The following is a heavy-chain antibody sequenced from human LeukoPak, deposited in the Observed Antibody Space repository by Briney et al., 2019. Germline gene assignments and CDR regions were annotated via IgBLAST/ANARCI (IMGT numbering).Heavy chain of an antibody. CDR3: ARDGYDYGYYYYMDV. CDR2: ISSSGSTI. D-gene: IGHD5-12*01. Sequence: GGSLRLTCAASGFTFSSYEMNWVRQAPGKGLEWVSYISSSGSTIYYADSVKGRFTISRDNAKNSLYLQMNSLRAEDTAVYYCARDGYDYGYYYYMDVWGKGTTVTVSS. V-gene: IGHV3-48*03. J-gene: IGHJ6*03. CDR1: GFTFSSYE.